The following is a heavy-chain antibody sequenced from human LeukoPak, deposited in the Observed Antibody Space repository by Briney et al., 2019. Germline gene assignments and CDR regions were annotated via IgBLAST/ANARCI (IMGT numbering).Heavy chain of an antibody. Sequence: KPGGSLRLSCAASGFTFSSYSMNWVRQAPGKGLEWVSSVSSSSSYIYYADSVKGRFTISRDNAKNSLYLQMNSLRAEDTAVYYCARDQEWFGELFCDYWGQGTLVTVSS. CDR3: ARDQEWFGELFCDY. CDR1: GFTFSSYS. D-gene: IGHD3-10*01. J-gene: IGHJ4*02. V-gene: IGHV3-21*01. CDR2: VSSSSSYI.